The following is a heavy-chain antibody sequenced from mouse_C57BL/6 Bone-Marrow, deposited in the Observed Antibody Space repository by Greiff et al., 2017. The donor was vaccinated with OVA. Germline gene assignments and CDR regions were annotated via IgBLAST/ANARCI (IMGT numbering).Heavy chain of an antibody. J-gene: IGHJ4*01. D-gene: IGHD2-10*01. V-gene: IGHV2-9-1*01. Sequence: VNLVESGPGLVAPSQSLSITCTVSGFSLTSYAISWVRQPPGKGLEWLGVIWTGGGTNYNSALKSRLSISKDNSKSQVFLKMNSLQTDDTARYYCARKRAYYGPYYAMDYWGQGTSVTVSS. CDR3: ARKRAYYGPYYAMDY. CDR2: IWTGGGT. CDR1: GFSLTSYA.